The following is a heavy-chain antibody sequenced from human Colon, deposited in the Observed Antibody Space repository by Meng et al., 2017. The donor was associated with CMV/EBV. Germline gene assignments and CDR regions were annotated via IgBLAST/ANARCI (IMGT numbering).Heavy chain of an antibody. CDR1: IGSSDYS. Sequence: IGSSDYSWTWIRQPPGKGLEWIGYIYHSGTIYYNPSLKTRVIISLDRSKNQFSLKLTSVTAADTAVYYCARATRYDILTGYYWYFDVWGRGTLVTVSS. V-gene: IGHV4-30-2*01. CDR2: IYHSGTI. J-gene: IGHJ2*01. CDR3: ARATRYDILTGYYWYFDV. D-gene: IGHD3-9*01.